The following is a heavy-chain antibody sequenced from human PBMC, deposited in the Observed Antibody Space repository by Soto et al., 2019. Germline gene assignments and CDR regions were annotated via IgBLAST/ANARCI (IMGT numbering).Heavy chain of an antibody. V-gene: IGHV4-34*01. CDR2: INHSGST. CDR1: GGSFSGYY. J-gene: IGHJ4*02. CDR3: ARGLGADYSNYSLVFDY. D-gene: IGHD4-4*01. Sequence: QVQLQQWGAGLLKPSETLSLTCAVYGGSFSGYYWSWIRQPPGKGLEWIGEINHSGSTNYNPSLKSRVTISVDTSKNQFSLKLSSVTAADTAVYYCARGLGADYSNYSLVFDYWGQGTLVTVSS.